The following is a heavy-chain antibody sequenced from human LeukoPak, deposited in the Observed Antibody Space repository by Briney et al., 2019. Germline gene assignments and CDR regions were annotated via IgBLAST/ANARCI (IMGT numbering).Heavy chain of an antibody. V-gene: IGHV3-21*01. D-gene: IGHD4/OR15-4a*01. CDR3: ARAVLARLVDY. CDR2: ISSSSSYI. CDR1: GFTFSSYS. Sequence: GGSLRLSCAASGFTFSSYSRNWVRQAPRKGLEWVSSISSSSSYIYYADSVKGRFTISRDNAKNSLYLQMNSLRAEDTAVYYCARAVLARLVDYWGQGTLVTVSS. J-gene: IGHJ4*02.